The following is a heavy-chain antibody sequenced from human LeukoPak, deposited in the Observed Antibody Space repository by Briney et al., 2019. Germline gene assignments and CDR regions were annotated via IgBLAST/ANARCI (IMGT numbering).Heavy chain of an antibody. CDR1: GGTFSSYA. Sequence: SVKVCCKASGGTFSSYAISWVRQAPGQGLEWMGRIIPIFGTANYAQKFQGRVTITTDESTSTAYMELSSLRSEDTAVYYCASPTTFRGSGLDYWGQGTLVTVSS. J-gene: IGHJ4*02. V-gene: IGHV1-69*05. CDR3: ASPTTFRGSGLDY. CDR2: IIPIFGTA. D-gene: IGHD3-3*01.